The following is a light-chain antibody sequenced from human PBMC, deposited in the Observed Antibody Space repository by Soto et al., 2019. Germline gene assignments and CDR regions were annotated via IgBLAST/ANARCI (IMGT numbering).Light chain of an antibody. CDR3: QQYNSYSGA. CDR1: QTISTH. CDR2: DAS. J-gene: IGKJ1*01. Sequence: DIQMTQSPSSLSASVGDRVTITCRASQTISTHLSWYQQKPGKAPKLLIYDASSLESGVPSRFSGSGSGTEFTLTISSLQPDDFATYYCQQYNSYSGAFGQGTKVDI. V-gene: IGKV1-5*01.